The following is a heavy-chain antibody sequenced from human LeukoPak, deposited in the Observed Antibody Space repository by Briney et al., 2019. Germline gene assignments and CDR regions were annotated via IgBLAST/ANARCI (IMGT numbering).Heavy chain of an antibody. CDR3: ARQRGYCSSASCPGWFDP. D-gene: IGHD2-2*01. CDR1: GGSISSSSYY. V-gene: IGHV4-39*01. CDR2: MYYSGST. Sequence: SDTLSLTCTVSGGSISSSSYYWGWIRRPPGKGLEWFGSMYYSGSTYYNPSLKSRVTISVDTSKNQFSLKLSSVTAADTAVYYCARQRGYCSSASCPGWFDPWGEGTLVTVSS. J-gene: IGHJ5*02.